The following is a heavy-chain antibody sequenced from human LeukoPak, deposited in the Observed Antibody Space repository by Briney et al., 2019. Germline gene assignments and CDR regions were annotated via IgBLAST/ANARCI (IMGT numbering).Heavy chain of an antibody. Sequence: ASVKVSCKTSGYTFTEYLIHWVRQAPGQGLEWMGTINPQGDITNYAQRFQGRITLTEDTSTSTVYMELSSLTPEDTAVYYCARPSYCVADNCGYWLDPWGPGTLVTVSS. CDR3: ARPSYCVADNCGYWLDP. J-gene: IGHJ5*02. CDR1: GYTFTEYL. CDR2: INPQGDIT. V-gene: IGHV1-46*01. D-gene: IGHD2-21*01.